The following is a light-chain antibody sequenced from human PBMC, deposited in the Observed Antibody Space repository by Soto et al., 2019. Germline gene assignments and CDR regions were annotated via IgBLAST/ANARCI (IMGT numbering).Light chain of an antibody. CDR3: VQYNSLYT. CDR1: QGLSGW. CDR2: KTS. J-gene: IGKJ2*01. Sequence: EIQMTQSPSTLSASVGDRVTITCRASQGLSGWLDWYQQKPGKAPKLLIYKTSSLESGVPSRFSGSGSGTEFTLTIISLQTDDFATYYCVQYNSLYTLGQGTRLEIK. V-gene: IGKV1-5*03.